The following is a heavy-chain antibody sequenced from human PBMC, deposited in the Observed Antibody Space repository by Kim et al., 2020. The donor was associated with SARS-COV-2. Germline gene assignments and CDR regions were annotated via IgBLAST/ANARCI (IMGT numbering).Heavy chain of an antibody. V-gene: IGHV3-30*04. CDR3: ARHRGATLPAAYFDY. Sequence: LSLTCAASGFTFSGFAMHWVRQAPGKGLEWVAVISYDGNNQYYADSVKGRFTISRDNSKNTLFLQMDSLRDEDTAEYYCARHRGATLPAAYFDYWGHGTLVTVSS. CDR1: GFTFSGFA. CDR2: ISYDGNNQ. J-gene: IGHJ4*01. D-gene: IGHD2-2*01.